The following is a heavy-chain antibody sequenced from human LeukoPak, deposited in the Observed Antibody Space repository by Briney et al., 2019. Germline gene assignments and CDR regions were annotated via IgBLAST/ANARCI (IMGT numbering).Heavy chain of an antibody. Sequence: AGGSLRLSCAASRFTFSSYAMSWVRQAPGKGLEWVSAISGSGGSTYYADSVKGRFTISRDNSKNTLYLQMNSLRAEDTAVYYCAKVKPPPRVTGPIDYWGQGTLVTVSS. V-gene: IGHV3-23*01. J-gene: IGHJ4*02. CDR3: AKVKPPPRVTGPIDY. CDR1: RFTFSSYA. CDR2: ISGSGGST. D-gene: IGHD4-23*01.